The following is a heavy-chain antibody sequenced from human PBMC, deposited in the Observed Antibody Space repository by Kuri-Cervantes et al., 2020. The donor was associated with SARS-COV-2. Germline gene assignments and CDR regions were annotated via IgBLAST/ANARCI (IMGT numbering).Heavy chain of an antibody. D-gene: IGHD1-26*01. CDR3: ARTPRSNSMMPLSPDVY. J-gene: IGHJ4*02. Sequence: ESLKISCTVSGGSINSDNYFWSWIRQPAGRGLEWIGHIYISGSTNHNPSLRNRVTISLDTSKNQFSLKLSSVTAADTAVYYCARTPRSNSMMPLSPDVYWGQGTLVTVSS. CDR2: IYISGST. CDR1: GGSINSDNYF. V-gene: IGHV4-61*10.